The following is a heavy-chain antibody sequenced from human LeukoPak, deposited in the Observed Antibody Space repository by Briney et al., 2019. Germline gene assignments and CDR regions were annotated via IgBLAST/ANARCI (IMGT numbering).Heavy chain of an antibody. Sequence: SVKVSCKASGGTFSSYAISWVRQAPGQGLEWMGGIIPIFGTANYAQKFKGRVTITTDESTSTAYMELSSLRSEDTAVYYCARGALRGPGPYDYWGQGTLVTVSS. J-gene: IGHJ4*02. CDR2: IIPIFGTA. CDR1: GGTFSSYA. V-gene: IGHV1-69*05. D-gene: IGHD5-12*01. CDR3: ARGALRGPGPYDY.